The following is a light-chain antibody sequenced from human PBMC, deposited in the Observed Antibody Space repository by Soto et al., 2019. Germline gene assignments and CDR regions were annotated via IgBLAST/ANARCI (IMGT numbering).Light chain of an antibody. CDR1: SSNIGINS. V-gene: IGLV1-44*01. J-gene: IGLJ3*02. CDR2: NSY. CDR3: ASWDASLKALL. Sequence: QSVLTQPPSASGTPEERVTISCSGGSSNIGINSVTWYQHLPGTAPKLLIYNSYQRPSGVPDRFSGSKSGTSASLAISGLQPDDDADYYCASWDASLKALLFGGGTKLTVL.